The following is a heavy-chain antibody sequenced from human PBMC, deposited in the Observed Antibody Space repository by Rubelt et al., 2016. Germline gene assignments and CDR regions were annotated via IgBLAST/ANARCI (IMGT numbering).Heavy chain of an antibody. J-gene: IGHJ6*02. CDR1: GGSISSGGYY. CDR3: ARGRMGFHYYYYGMDV. V-gene: IGHV4-39*07. CDR2: INHSGST. Sequence: TLSLTCTVSGGSISSGGYYWSWIRQPPGKGLEWIGEINHSGSTNYNPSLKSRVTISVDTSKNQFSLKLSSVTAADTAVYYCARGRMGFHYYYYGMDVWGQGTTVTVSS. D-gene: IGHD1-26*01.